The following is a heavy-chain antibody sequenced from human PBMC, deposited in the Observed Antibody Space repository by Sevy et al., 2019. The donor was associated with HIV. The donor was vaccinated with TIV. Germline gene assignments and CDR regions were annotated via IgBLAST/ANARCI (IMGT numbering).Heavy chain of an antibody. D-gene: IGHD2-2*01. J-gene: IGHJ4*02. CDR2: ISYDGSDG. Sequence: GGSLRLSCAASGFTFSNYAMHWVRQAPGKGLEWVAFISYDGSDGYYADSVKGRFSISRDNSKNTLYLQMNSLSAEDTAVYYCAKDPFNQNLRYCSSTRCSSTPDWGQGTLVTVSS. CDR3: AKDPFNQNLRYCSSTRCSSTPD. V-gene: IGHV3-30*18. CDR1: GFTFSNYA.